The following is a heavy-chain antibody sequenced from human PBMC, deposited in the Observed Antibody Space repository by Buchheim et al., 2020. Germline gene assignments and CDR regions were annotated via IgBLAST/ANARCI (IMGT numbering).Heavy chain of an antibody. Sequence: QVQLVESGGGVVQPGRSLRLSCAASGFTFSSYAMHWVRQAPGKGLEWVAVISYDGSNKYYADSVKGRFTISRDNSKNTLYLQMNSLRAEDTAVYYCARDAVDYYGMDVWGQGTT. D-gene: IGHD4-23*01. CDR2: ISYDGSNK. CDR1: GFTFSSYA. CDR3: ARDAVDYYGMDV. V-gene: IGHV3-30-3*01. J-gene: IGHJ6*02.